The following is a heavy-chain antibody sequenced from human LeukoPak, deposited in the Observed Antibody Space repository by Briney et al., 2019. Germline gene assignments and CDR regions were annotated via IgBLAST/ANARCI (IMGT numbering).Heavy chain of an antibody. CDR1: GGSISSYY. J-gene: IGHJ5*02. V-gene: IGHV4-59*01. CDR3: ARLRYYRGNWFDP. CDR2: IYYSGST. Sequence: SETLSLTCTVSGGSISSYYWSWIRQPPGKGLEWIGYIYYSGSTNYNPSLKSRVTISVDTSKNQFSLKLSSVTAADTAVHYCARLRYYRGNWFDPWGQGTLVTVSS. D-gene: IGHD3-10*01.